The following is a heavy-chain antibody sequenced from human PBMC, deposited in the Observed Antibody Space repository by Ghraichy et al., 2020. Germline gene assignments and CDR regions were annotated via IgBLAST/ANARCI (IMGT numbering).Heavy chain of an antibody. CDR3: ARDPSAVSASAWSDP. CDR1: GETFSSSL. CDR2: IIPIFGSI. V-gene: IGHV1-69*13. Sequence: SVKVSCKASGETFSSSLIYWVRQAPGQGLEWMGGIIPIFGSITYAQKFQDRLPITADESTATTYMELKSLTSDDTAVYYCARDPSAVSASAWSDPWGQGTLVTVSS. D-gene: IGHD2-21*02. J-gene: IGHJ5*02.